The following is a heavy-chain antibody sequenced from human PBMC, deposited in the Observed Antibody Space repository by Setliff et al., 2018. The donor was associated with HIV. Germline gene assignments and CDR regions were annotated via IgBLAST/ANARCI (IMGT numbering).Heavy chain of an antibody. D-gene: IGHD2-2*01. CDR3: ARASSDIPGVDSNYFDD. CDR1: GDSISSGSNY. Sequence: SETLSLTCTVSGDSISSGSNYWSWIQQPAGKGLDGIGRIYTSRHRYNPSLENRVPISVDTSKSHFFVMLSSVTAADTAVYYCARASSDIPGVDSNYFDDWGQGTMVTVSS. V-gene: IGHV4-61*02. J-gene: IGHJ4*02. CDR2: IYTSRH.